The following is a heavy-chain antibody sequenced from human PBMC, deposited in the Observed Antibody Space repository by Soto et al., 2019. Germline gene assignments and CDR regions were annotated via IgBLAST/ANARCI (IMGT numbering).Heavy chain of an antibody. Sequence: QVQLRESGPGLVKTSQTLSLTCTVSGGSIRRRGYYWSWIRHRPGEGLQWIGFFYYSGIIDYNPSLRSRTVISADTSTNQVFLQLSSVTAADTAVYYCASSGAREGDWLDPWGQGTQVTVSS. CDR3: ASSGAREGDWLDP. V-gene: IGHV4-31*03. D-gene: IGHD3-16*01. J-gene: IGHJ5*02. CDR2: FYYSGII. CDR1: GGSIRRRGYY.